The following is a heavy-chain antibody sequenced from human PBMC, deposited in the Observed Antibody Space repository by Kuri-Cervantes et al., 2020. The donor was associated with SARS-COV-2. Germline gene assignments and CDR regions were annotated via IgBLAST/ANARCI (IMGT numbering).Heavy chain of an antibody. D-gene: IGHD4-11*01. Sequence: LRLSCAVSGGSISSGGYSWSWIRQPPGKGLEWIGYTYHSGSTYYNPSLKSRVTISVDRSKNQFSLKLSSVTAADTAVYYCARRINYWWFDPWGQGTLVTVSS. J-gene: IGHJ5*02. CDR2: TYHSGST. V-gene: IGHV4-30-2*01. CDR1: GGSISSGGYS. CDR3: ARRINYWWFDP.